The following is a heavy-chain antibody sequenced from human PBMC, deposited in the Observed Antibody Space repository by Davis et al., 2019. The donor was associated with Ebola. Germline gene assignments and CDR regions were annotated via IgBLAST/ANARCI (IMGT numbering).Heavy chain of an antibody. CDR3: ARDLRYDSSGSDYYFYMDV. D-gene: IGHD3-22*01. CDR2: INNSGRT. CDR1: GGSLSGYY. V-gene: IGHV4-34*01. J-gene: IGHJ6*03. Sequence: PSETLSLTCAVYGGSLSGYYWSWIRQSPGKGLEWIGEINNSGRTNYNPSLKNRVTVSLDTSKNQFSLRLRSVTAADTAVYYCARDLRYDSSGSDYYFYMDVWGKGTAVTVSS.